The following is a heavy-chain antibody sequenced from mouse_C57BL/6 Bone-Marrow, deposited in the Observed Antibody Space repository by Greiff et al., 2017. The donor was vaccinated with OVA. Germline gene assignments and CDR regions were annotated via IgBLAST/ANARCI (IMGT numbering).Heavy chain of an antibody. CDR1: GYTFTSYW. CDR3: ARGGYDGRAYFDY. V-gene: IGHV1-61*01. J-gene: IGHJ2*01. D-gene: IGHD2-2*01. Sequence: QVQLQQPGAELVRPGSSVKLSCKASGYTFTSYWMDWVKQRPGQGLEWIGNIYPSDSETHYNQKFKDKATLTVDKSSSTAYIQLSSLTTEDSAVYYCARGGYDGRAYFDYWGQGTTLTVSS. CDR2: IYPSDSET.